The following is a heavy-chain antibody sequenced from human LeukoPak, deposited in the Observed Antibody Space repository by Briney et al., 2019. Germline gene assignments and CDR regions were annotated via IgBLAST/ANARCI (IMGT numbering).Heavy chain of an antibody. D-gene: IGHD6-19*01. CDR1: GFTFSSYN. CDR3: VARGGWARFDY. CDR2: ISNNSSAI. V-gene: IGHV3-48*04. J-gene: IGHJ4*02. Sequence: GGSLRLSCAASGFTFSSYNMNWVRQAPGKGLEWVSYISNNSSAIYYADSVKGRFTISRDNAKNSLFLQMNNLRGEGTAVYYCVARGGWARFDYWGQGTLVTVSS.